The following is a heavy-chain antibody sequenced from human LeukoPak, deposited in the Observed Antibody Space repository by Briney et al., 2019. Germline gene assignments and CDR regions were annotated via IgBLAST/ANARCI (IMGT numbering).Heavy chain of an antibody. CDR1: GFTFSSYS. J-gene: IGHJ5*02. CDR3: ARGPPLFDP. V-gene: IGHV3-21*01. CDR2: ISSSSSYI. Sequence: GGSLRLSCAASGFTFSSYSMNWVRQAPGKGLEWVSSISSSSSYIYYADSVKGRFTISRDNAKNSLFLQMNSLRVEDTAMYFCARGPPLFDPWGQGTLVTVSS.